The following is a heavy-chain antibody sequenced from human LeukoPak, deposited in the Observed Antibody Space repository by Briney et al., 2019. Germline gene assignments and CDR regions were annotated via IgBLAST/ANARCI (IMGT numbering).Heavy chain of an antibody. D-gene: IGHD2-15*01. CDR1: GFTFSSYA. CDR3: SVNYCSGGSCYML. J-gene: IGHJ4*02. CDR2: ISGSGGST. V-gene: IGHV3-23*01. Sequence: LSGGSLRLSCAASGFTFSSYAMSWVRQAPGKGLEWVSAISGSGGSTYYADSVKGRFTISRDDSKNTAYLQMNSLKTEDTAVYYCSVNYCSGGSCYMLWGRGTLVTVSS.